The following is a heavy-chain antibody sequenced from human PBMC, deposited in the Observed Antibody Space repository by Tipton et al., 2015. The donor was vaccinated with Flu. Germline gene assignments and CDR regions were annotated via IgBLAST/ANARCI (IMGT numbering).Heavy chain of an antibody. CDR3: ARRYYDSSGPLDY. J-gene: IGHJ4*02. CDR1: GGSISSHY. D-gene: IGHD3-22*01. V-gene: IGHV4-59*11. Sequence: TLSLTCTVSGGSISSHYWSWIRQPPGKGLEWIGYIYYSGSTNYNPSLKSRVTISVDTSKNQFSLKLSSVTAADTAVYYCARRYYDSSGPLDYWGQGTLVTVSS. CDR2: IYYSGST.